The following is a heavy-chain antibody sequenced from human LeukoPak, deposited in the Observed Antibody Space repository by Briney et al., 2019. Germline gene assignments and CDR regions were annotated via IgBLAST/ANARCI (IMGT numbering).Heavy chain of an antibody. D-gene: IGHD3-3*01. Sequence: GASVKVSCKASGYTFTSYYMHWVRQAPGQGLEWMGIINPSGGSTSYAQKFQGRVTMTRDTSTSTVYMELSSLRSEDTAVYYCARAPPLYHDFWSGGPYGMDVWGQGTTVTVSS. CDR2: INPSGGST. J-gene: IGHJ6*02. V-gene: IGHV1-46*01. CDR3: ARAPPLYHDFWSGGPYGMDV. CDR1: GYTFTSYY.